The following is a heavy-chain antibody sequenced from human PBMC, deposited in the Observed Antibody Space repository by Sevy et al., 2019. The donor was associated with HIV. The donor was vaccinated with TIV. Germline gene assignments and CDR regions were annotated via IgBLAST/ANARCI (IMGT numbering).Heavy chain of an antibody. CDR2: IYYTGST. J-gene: IGHJ5*02. CDR3: ARAPPVRSGDDSFNWFDP. D-gene: IGHD5-12*01. V-gene: IGHV4-59*01. CDR1: GGSISTYY. Sequence: SETLSLTCTVSGGSISTYYRSWIRQPPGKGLEYIGYIYYTGSTNYNPSLKSRVTISVDTSKNQFSLNLRSVTAVDTAVYYCARAPPVRSGDDSFNWFDPWGQGTLVTVSS.